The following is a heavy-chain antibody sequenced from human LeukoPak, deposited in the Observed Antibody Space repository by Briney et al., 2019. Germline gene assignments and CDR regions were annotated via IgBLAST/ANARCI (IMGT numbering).Heavy chain of an antibody. V-gene: IGHV4-39*07. D-gene: IGHD6-19*01. J-gene: IGHJ5*02. Sequence: PSETLSLTCSVSGGPVSHSGYYWAWIRQTPGKGLEWIGSIYYNGNTYNNPSLKSRVTISVDKSKNQFSLKLSSVTAADTAVYYCARVVLAVAATGNWFDPWGQGTLVTVSS. CDR3: ARVVLAVAATGNWFDP. CDR1: GGPVSHSGYY. CDR2: IYYNGNT.